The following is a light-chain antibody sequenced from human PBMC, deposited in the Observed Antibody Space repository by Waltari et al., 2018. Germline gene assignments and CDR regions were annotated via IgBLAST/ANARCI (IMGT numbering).Light chain of an antibody. Sequence: QSVLTQPPSVSAAPGQRVTISCSGSNSNIGDSFLSWYQQLTGTAPKVLIIDNDNRASGIPDRFSGSKAGTSATLDITGLQTGDEADYYCGTWDTSLSAVVFGGGTKVTVL. CDR2: DND. V-gene: IGLV1-51*01. J-gene: IGLJ3*02. CDR1: NSNIGDSF. CDR3: GTWDTSLSAVV.